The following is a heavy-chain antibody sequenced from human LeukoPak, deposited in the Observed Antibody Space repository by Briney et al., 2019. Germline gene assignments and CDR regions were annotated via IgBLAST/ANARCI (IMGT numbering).Heavy chain of an antibody. CDR2: ISGRGVRT. V-gene: IGHV3-23*01. CDR3: AKDRLDYGGNSGLGY. CDR1: GFTLSSYG. D-gene: IGHD4-23*01. Sequence: PGGSLRLSCAASGFTLSSYGMSWVRQAPGKGLEWVSAISGRGVRTYYADSVKGRFTIFSDNSKNTLYLQMNSLRGEDTAVYYCAKDRLDYGGNSGLGYWGQGTLVTVSS. J-gene: IGHJ4*02.